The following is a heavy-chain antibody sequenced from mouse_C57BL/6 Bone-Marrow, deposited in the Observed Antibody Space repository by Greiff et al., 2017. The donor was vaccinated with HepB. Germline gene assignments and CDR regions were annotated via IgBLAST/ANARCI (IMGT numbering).Heavy chain of an antibody. Sequence: QVQLKESGPGLVQPSQSLSITCTVSGFSLTSYGVHWVRQSPGKGLEWLGVIWSGGSTDYNAAFISRLSISKDNSKSQVFFKMKSLQADDTAIYFYSRKPTTSAIDDWGQGPSVTVSS. CDR1: GFSLTSYG. CDR3: SRKPTTSAIDD. V-gene: IGHV2-2*01. CDR2: IWSGGST. D-gene: IGHD2-12*01. J-gene: IGHJ4*01.